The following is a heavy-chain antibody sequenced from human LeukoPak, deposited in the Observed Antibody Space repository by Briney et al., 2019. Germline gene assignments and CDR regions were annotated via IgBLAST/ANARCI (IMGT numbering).Heavy chain of an antibody. CDR1: GCTFYDYA. CDR2: ISWNSGSI. V-gene: IGHV3-9*01. J-gene: IGHJ4*02. D-gene: IGHD1-26*01. Sequence: GGSLSLSCAASGCTFYDYAMHWVRQAPGEGVEWVSGISWNSGSIGYADSVKGRFTISRDNARNSLYLQVNSLRAEDTALYYCAKDRAGGSGSFFDYWGQGTLVTVSS. CDR3: AKDRAGGSGSFFDY.